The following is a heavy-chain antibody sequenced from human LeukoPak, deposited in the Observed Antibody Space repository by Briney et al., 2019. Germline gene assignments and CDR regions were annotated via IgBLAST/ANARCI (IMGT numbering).Heavy chain of an antibody. CDR1: GYTFTGYY. CDR3: ARDYLSDTFDI. J-gene: IGHJ3*02. V-gene: IGHV1-2*02. D-gene: IGHD2/OR15-2a*01. Sequence: ASVKVSCKASGYTFTGYYMHWVRQAPGQGLEWMGWINPNSGDTHYAQKFQGRVTMTRDTSISTAYMELSRLRSDDTAVYYCARDYLSDTFDIWGQGTMVTVSS. CDR2: INPNSGDT.